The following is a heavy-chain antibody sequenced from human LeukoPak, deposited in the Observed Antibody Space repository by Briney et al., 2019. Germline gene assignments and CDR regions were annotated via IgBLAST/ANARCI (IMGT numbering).Heavy chain of an antibody. CDR1: GGSISSYY. CDR2: INHSGST. Sequence: PSETLSLTCIVSGGSISSYYWSWIRQPPGKGLEWIGEINHSGSTNYNPSLKSRVTISVDTSKNQFSLKLSSVTAADTAVYYCAREGQLWSKRHFDYWGQGTLVTVSS. D-gene: IGHD5-18*01. CDR3: AREGQLWSKRHFDY. J-gene: IGHJ4*02. V-gene: IGHV4-34*01.